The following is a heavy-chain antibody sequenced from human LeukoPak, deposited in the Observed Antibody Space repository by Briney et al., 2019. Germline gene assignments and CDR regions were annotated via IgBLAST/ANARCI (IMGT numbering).Heavy chain of an antibody. D-gene: IGHD3-22*01. V-gene: IGHV1-46*01. CDR3: ASGDYYDSSGYYGNEYFQH. J-gene: IGHJ1*01. CDR1: GYTFTSYY. Sequence: ASVKVSCKASGYTFTSYYMHWVRQAPGQGLEWMGIINPSGGSTSYAQKFQGRVTMIRDTSTSTVYMELSSLRSEDTAVYYCASGDYYDSSGYYGNEYFQHWGQGTLVTVSS. CDR2: INPSGGST.